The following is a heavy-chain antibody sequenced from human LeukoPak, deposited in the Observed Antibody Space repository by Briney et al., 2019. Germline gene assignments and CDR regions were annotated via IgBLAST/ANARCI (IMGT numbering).Heavy chain of an antibody. CDR1: GGSFSGYY. CDR2: INHSGST. D-gene: IGHD3-10*01. CDR3: AISGLLWFGDYHYYMDV. V-gene: IGHV4-34*01. J-gene: IGHJ6*03. Sequence: SETLSLTCAVYGGSFSGYYWSWIRQPPGKGLEWIGEINHSGSTNYNPSLKSRVTISVDTSKNQFSLKLSSVTAADTAVYYCAISGLLWFGDYHYYMDVWGKGTTVTVSS.